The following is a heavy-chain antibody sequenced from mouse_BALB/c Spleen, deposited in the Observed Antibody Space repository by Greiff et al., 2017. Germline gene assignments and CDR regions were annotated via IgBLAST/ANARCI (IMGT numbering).Heavy chain of an antibody. D-gene: IGHD2-3*01. CDR2: INPSTGYT. CDR3: ARDDGYPFAY. Sequence: QVQLQQSGAELAKPGASVKMSCKVSGYTFTSYWMHWVKQRPGQGLEWIGYINPSTGYTEYNQKFKDKATLTADKSSSTAYMQLSSLTSEDSAVYYCARDDGYPFAYWGQGTLVTVSA. V-gene: IGHV1-7*01. CDR1: GYTFTSYW. J-gene: IGHJ3*01.